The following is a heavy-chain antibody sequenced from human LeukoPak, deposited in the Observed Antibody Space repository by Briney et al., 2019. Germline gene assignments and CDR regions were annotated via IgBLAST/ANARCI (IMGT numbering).Heavy chain of an antibody. D-gene: IGHD6-13*01. CDR2: INHSGST. J-gene: IGHJ6*03. V-gene: IGHV4-34*01. CDR1: GGSFSGYY. Sequence: PSETLSLTCAVYGGSFSGYYWSWIRQPPGKGLEWIGEINHSGSTNYNPSLKSRVTISVDTSKNQFSLKLSSVTAADTAVYYCASIAAAGAYYYYYYMDVWGKGTTVPVSS. CDR3: ASIAAAGAYYYYYYMDV.